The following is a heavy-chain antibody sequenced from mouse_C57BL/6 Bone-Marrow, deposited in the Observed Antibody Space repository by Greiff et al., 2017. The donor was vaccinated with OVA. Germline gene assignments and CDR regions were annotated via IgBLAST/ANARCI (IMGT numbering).Heavy chain of an antibody. CDR3: TRWDYDGAWFAY. D-gene: IGHD2-4*01. V-gene: IGHV1-15*01. Sequence: QVQLQQSGAELVRPGASVTLSCKASGYTFTDYEMHWVKQTPVHGLEWIGAIDPETGGTAYNQKFKGKAILTADKSSSTAYMELRSLTSEDSAVYYCTRWDYDGAWFAYWGKGTLVTVSA. CDR1: GYTFTDYE. CDR2: IDPETGGT. J-gene: IGHJ3*01.